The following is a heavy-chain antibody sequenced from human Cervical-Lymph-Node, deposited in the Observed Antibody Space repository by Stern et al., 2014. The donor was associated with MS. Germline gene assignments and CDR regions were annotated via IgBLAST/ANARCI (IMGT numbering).Heavy chain of an antibody. CDR1: GGPFSSYA. Sequence: VQLVESGAEVRKPGSSGKVSCKASGGPFSSYAISWVRQAPGQGLEWMGGIIPIFGTANYAQKFQGRVTITADESTSTAYMELSSLRSEDTAVYYCASRPLGQLAAHYFDYWGQGTLVTVSS. D-gene: IGHD6-19*01. J-gene: IGHJ4*02. V-gene: IGHV1-69*01. CDR3: ASRPLGQLAAHYFDY. CDR2: IIPIFGTA.